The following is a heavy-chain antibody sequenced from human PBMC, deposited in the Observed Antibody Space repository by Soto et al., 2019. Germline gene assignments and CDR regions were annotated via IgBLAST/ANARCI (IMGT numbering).Heavy chain of an antibody. Sequence: SEPLCLPCTVFCGSIISYYCRWIRKPAGKGLEWIGRIYTSGSTNYNPSLKSRVTMSVDTSKNQFSLKLSSVTAADMAVYYCARRSRWIRDDAFNISGQGTMVTVS. J-gene: IGHJ3*02. CDR2: IYTSGST. V-gene: IGHV4-4*07. CDR1: CGSIISYY. D-gene: IGHD5-18*01. CDR3: ARRSRWIRDDAFNI.